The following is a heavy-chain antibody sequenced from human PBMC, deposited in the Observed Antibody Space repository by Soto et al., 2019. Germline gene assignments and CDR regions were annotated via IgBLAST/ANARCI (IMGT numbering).Heavy chain of an antibody. J-gene: IGHJ3*02. CDR3: AKDGAFWRRTQDAFDI. CDR2: ISYDGKNK. Sequence: GGSLRLSCAASEFTFSSYGMHWVRQAPGKGLEWLSVISYDGKNKYYRDSLKGRFTISRDNSKNTLYLQMNTLRGEDTAVYYCAKDGAFWRRTQDAFDIWGQGTMVTVSS. V-gene: IGHV3-30*18. D-gene: IGHD3-3*01. CDR1: EFTFSSYG.